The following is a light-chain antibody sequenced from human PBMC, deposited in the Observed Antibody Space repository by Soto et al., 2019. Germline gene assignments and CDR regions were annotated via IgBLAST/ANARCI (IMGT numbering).Light chain of an antibody. CDR2: EVN. CDR1: SSDVGGYNY. Sequence: QSALTQPPSASGSPGQSVTISCTGTSSDVGGYNYVSWYQQHPGKPPKLLIYEVNTRPSGVPDRFSGSKSGNTATLTVSGLQAEDEADYYCSSYAGRNNYVFGTGTKGTVL. CDR3: SSYAGRNNYV. J-gene: IGLJ1*01. V-gene: IGLV2-8*01.